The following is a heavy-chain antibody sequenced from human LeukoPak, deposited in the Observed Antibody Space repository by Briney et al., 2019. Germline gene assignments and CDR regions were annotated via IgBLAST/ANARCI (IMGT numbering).Heavy chain of an antibody. CDR3: ARGGAGTYYKRDGWFDP. CDR1: GYTFNSYD. D-gene: IGHD3-10*01. CDR2: MNPNTGDT. V-gene: IGHV1-8*01. J-gene: IGHJ5*02. Sequence: GASVKVSCKASGYTFNSYDVNWVRQATGQGLEWMGWMNPNTGDTGYGERFQGRVTKTRDNSISTAYMELSSLTSEDTAVYYCARGGAGTYYKRDGWFDPWGQGTVVTVSS.